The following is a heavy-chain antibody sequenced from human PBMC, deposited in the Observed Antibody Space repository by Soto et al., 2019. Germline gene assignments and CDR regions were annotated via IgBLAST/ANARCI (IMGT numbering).Heavy chain of an antibody. J-gene: IGHJ6*02. V-gene: IGHV3-30-3*01. CDR3: ARDYGGNPDYYYYGMDV. D-gene: IGHD4-17*01. Sequence: GGSQRLSSTASGFTFGSYAMHWVRQAPGKGLEWVAVISYDGSNKYYADSVKGRFTISRDNSKNTLYLQMNSLRAEDTAVYYCARDYGGNPDYYYYGMDVWGQGTTVTVSS. CDR1: GFTFGSYA. CDR2: ISYDGSNK.